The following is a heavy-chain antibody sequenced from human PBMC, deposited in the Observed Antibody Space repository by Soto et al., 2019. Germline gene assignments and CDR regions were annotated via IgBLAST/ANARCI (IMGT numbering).Heavy chain of an antibody. V-gene: IGHV3-23*01. D-gene: IGHD1-1*01. CDR3: AKATATSGGAFEI. J-gene: IGHJ3*02. CDR2: ILVGGST. CDR1: GFICSSYD. Sequence: GGSLRLACAVSGFICSSYDMSWVRQAPGKGLEWVSTILVGGSTHYEDSVKGRFTISRDTSKNTVYLQMNSLTAGDTAFYYCAKATATSGGAFEIYGQGTMVTVSS.